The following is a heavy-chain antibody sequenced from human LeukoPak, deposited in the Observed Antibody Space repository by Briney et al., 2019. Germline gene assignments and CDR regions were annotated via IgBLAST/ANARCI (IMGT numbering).Heavy chain of an antibody. CDR1: GFTFSSNY. Sequence: GGSLRLSCAASGFTFSSNYMSWVRQAPGKGLEWVSFIYSGGRTDYADSVKGRFTISRDSSKNTLYLQMNSLRVEDTAVYYCARAGVLWFGELFPFDPWGQGTLVTVSS. V-gene: IGHV3-53*01. CDR3: ARAGVLWFGELFPFDP. J-gene: IGHJ5*02. D-gene: IGHD3-10*01. CDR2: IYSGGRT.